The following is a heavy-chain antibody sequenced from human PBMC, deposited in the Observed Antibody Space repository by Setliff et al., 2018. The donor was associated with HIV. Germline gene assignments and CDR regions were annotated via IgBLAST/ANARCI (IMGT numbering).Heavy chain of an antibody. CDR1: GYTFTSYY. J-gene: IGHJ5*02. V-gene: IGHV1-46*01. CDR3: ARDTGYYDSTVSPPYNWFDP. Sequence: ASVKVSCKASGYTFTSYYMHWVRQAPAQGLEWVGIINPSGGSTGYAQKFQGRVTMTRDTSTSTVYMELSSLRSEDTAVYYCARDTGYYDSTVSPPYNWFDPWGQGTLVTVSS. CDR2: INPSGGST. D-gene: IGHD3-22*01.